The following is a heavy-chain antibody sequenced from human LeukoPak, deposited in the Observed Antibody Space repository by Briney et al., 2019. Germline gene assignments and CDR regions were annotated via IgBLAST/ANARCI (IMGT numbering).Heavy chain of an antibody. Sequence: SETLSLTCTVSGGSISSYYWSWIRQPPGKGLEWIGYIYYSGSTNYNPSLKSRVTISVDTSKNQFSLKLSSVTAADTAVYYCAREIRSLDTAMVTRYDYWGQGTLVTVSS. J-gene: IGHJ4*02. V-gene: IGHV4-59*12. D-gene: IGHD5-18*01. CDR3: AREIRSLDTAMVTRYDY. CDR2: IYYSGST. CDR1: GGSISSYY.